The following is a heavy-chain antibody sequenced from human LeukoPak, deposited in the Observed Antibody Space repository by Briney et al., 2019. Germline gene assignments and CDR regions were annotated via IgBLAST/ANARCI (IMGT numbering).Heavy chain of an antibody. CDR3: AKVRWDNSGWYYLDD. V-gene: IGHV3-30*18. Sequence: GGSLRLSCAASGFSFKDYNMHWARQAPGKGLEWVAVITYDGSNKYYTDSVKGRFTISRDNSKSTLYLQMTSLRPEDTAVYYCAKVRWDNSGWYYLDDWGQGTLVTVSS. J-gene: IGHJ4*02. CDR1: GFSFKDYN. D-gene: IGHD6-19*01. CDR2: ITYDGSNK.